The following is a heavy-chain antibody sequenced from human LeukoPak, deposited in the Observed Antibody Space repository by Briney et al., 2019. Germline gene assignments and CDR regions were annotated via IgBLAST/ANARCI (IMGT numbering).Heavy chain of an antibody. V-gene: IGHV4-39*07. Sequence: SETLSLTCTVSGGSISSSSYYWGWIRQPPGKGLEWIGSIHYSGSTYYNPSLKSRVTISVDTSKNQFSLKLSSVTAADTAVYYCARGTVTTRYYYYYMDVWGKGTTVTVSS. D-gene: IGHD4-17*01. CDR2: IHYSGST. J-gene: IGHJ6*03. CDR1: GGSISSSSYY. CDR3: ARGTVTTRYYYYYMDV.